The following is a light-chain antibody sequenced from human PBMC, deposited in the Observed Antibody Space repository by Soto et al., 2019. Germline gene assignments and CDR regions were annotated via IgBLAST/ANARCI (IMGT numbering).Light chain of an antibody. CDR3: SSYTSRSTVV. Sequence: QSVLTQPASVSGSPGQSITISCTGTSSDVGGYNYVSWYQQHPGKAPTLMIYDVSNRPSGVSNRFSGSKSGNTASLTISGLQAEDEADYYCSSYTSRSTVVFGGGTKLTVL. J-gene: IGLJ2*01. CDR1: SSDVGGYNY. CDR2: DVS. V-gene: IGLV2-14*01.